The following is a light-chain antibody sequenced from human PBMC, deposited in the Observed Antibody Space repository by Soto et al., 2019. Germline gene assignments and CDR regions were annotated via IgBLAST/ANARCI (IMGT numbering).Light chain of an antibody. V-gene: IGKV3-20*01. Sequence: EIVLTQSPGTLSLSPGERATLSCRAIQSVSGDYLAWYQQKPGQAPRLLIYSASSRATGIPDRFSGSGSGTDFTLTISRLEPEDFAVYYCQQYGSSPPWTFGQGTKVDIK. J-gene: IGKJ1*01. CDR2: SAS. CDR3: QQYGSSPPWT. CDR1: QSVSGDY.